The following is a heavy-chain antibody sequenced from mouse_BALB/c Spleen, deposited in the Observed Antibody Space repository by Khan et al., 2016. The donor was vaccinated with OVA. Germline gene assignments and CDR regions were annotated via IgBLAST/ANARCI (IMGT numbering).Heavy chain of an antibody. J-gene: IGHJ2*01. CDR1: GFNFKDTY. CDR2: IDPPNGNT. CDR3: GKVVKK. V-gene: IGHV14-3*02. Sequence: EVQLQESGAELVKPGATVKLSCTASGFNFKDTYMHWLNQWPEQGLEWIGRIDPPNGNTKYDPKFQGKATITADTSSNTSSLQLSILTSEDTAFFYYGKVVKKWGQGTTLTVSS.